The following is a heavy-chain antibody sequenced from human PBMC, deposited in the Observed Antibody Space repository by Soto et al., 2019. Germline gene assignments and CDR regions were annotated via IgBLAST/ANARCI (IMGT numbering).Heavy chain of an antibody. J-gene: IGHJ4*02. Sequence: PSETLSLTCTVSGGSISSSSYYWGWIPKPPGKGLEWIGSIYYSGSTYYNPSLKSRVTISVDTSKNQFSLKLSSVTAADTAVYYCARHSITSYDILTGSIPDYYFDYWGQGTLVTVSS. CDR1: GGSISSSSYY. CDR3: ARHSITSYDILTGSIPDYYFDY. D-gene: IGHD3-9*01. CDR2: IYYSGST. V-gene: IGHV4-39*01.